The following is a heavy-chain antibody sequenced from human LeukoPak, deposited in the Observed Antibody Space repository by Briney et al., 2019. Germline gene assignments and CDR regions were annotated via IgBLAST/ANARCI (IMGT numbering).Heavy chain of an antibody. J-gene: IGHJ4*02. CDR3: ARGPRGGEWLFCDY. V-gene: IGHV1-2*02. D-gene: IGHD3-3*01. Sequence: ASVKVSCKASGYTFTGYYMHWVRQAPGQGLEWMGWINPNSGGTNYAQKFQGRVTMTRDTSISTAYMELSRLRSDDPAVYYCARGPRGGEWLFCDYWGQGTLVTVSS. CDR2: INPNSGGT. CDR1: GYTFTGYY.